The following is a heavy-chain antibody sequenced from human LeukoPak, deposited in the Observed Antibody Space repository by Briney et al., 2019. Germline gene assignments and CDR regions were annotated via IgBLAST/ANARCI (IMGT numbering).Heavy chain of an antibody. CDR1: GFTFSSYW. CDR3: AREGIPTYAFDI. V-gene: IGHV3-7*01. Sequence: GGSLRLSCSASGFTFSSYWMSWVRQAPGKGREWMANINRDGGAQTYVDSVKGRFTISRDNAKNSLFLQMNNLRAEDTALYYCAREGIPTYAFDIWGQGTMVTVSP. J-gene: IGHJ3*02. CDR2: INRDGGAQ.